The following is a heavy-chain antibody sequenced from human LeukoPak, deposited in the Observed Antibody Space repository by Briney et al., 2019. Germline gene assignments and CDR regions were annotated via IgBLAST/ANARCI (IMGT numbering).Heavy chain of an antibody. CDR2: INHSGST. CDR3: ARVNSSGYSTYLDY. CDR1: Y. D-gene: IGHD3-22*01. J-gene: IGHJ4*02. Sequence: YXSWIRXPPGKGLEWIGEINHSGSTNYNPSLKSRVTISVDTSKNQFSLKLSSVTAADTAVYYCARVNSSGYSTYLDYWGQGTLVTVSS. V-gene: IGHV4-34*01.